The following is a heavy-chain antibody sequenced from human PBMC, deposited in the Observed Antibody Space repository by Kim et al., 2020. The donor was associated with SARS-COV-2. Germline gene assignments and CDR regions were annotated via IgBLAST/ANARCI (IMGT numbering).Heavy chain of an antibody. J-gene: IGHJ4*02. CDR1: GFTFSNYG. V-gene: IGHV3-7*01. Sequence: GGSLRLSCAASGFTFSNYGMSWVRQAPGKGLEWVSILKRDGRRTYHVDSVKGRFTISRDNSKNSLYLQLNSLTAEDTAVYYCARVVNSWSSLEYYGQGT. CDR2: LKRDGRRT. CDR3: ARVVNSWSSLEY. D-gene: IGHD6-13*01.